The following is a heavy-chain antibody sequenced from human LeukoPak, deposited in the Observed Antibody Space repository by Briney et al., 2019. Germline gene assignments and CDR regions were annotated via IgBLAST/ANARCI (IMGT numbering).Heavy chain of an antibody. J-gene: IGHJ4*02. D-gene: IGHD3-10*01. Sequence: GGSLRLSCAASGFTFSSYWMSWVRQAPGKGLEWVANIKQDGSEKYYVDSVKGRFTISRGNAKNSLYLQMNSLRAEDTAVYYCARDMSWFGESEYYFDYWGQGTLVTVSS. V-gene: IGHV3-7*01. CDR1: GFTFSSYW. CDR2: IKQDGSEK. CDR3: ARDMSWFGESEYYFDY.